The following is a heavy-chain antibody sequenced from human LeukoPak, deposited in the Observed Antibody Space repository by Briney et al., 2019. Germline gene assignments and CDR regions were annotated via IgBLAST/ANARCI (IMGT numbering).Heavy chain of an antibody. J-gene: IGHJ6*02. Sequence: PSQTLSLTCTVSGGSISSGGYYWSWIRQHPGKGLEWIGYIYYSGSTYYNPSLKSRVTISVDTSKNQFSLKLSSVTAADTAVYYCARGVPQQGRGYYYGMDVWGQGTTVTVS. CDR2: IYYSGST. CDR3: ARGVPQQGRGYYYGMDV. D-gene: IGHD6-13*01. CDR1: GGSISSGGYY. V-gene: IGHV4-31*03.